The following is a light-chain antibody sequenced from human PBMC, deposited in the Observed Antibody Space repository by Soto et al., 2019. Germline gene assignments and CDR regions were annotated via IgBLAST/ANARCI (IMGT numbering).Light chain of an antibody. CDR2: AAS. J-gene: IGKJ5*01. CDR3: QKYNSAPPLT. Sequence: DIQMTQSPSSLSASVGDRVTITCRASQGISNYLAWYQQKPGKVPKLLIYAASTLQSGVPSRFSGSGSGTDFTLIISSRQPEDVATYDCQKYNSAPPLTFGQGTRLEIK. CDR1: QGISNY. V-gene: IGKV1-27*01.